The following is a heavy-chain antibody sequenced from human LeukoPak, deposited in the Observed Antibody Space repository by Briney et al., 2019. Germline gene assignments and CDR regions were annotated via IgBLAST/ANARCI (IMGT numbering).Heavy chain of an antibody. CDR2: IYYSGST. CDR3: ARAREGATIDY. D-gene: IGHD1-26*01. Sequence: PSETPSLTCTVSGGSISSSSYYWGWIRQPPGKGLEWIGSIYYSGSTYYNPSLKSRVTISVDTSKNQFSLKLTSVTDADTAVYYCARAREGATIDYWGQGTLVTVSS. CDR1: GGSISSSSYY. V-gene: IGHV4-39*07. J-gene: IGHJ4*02.